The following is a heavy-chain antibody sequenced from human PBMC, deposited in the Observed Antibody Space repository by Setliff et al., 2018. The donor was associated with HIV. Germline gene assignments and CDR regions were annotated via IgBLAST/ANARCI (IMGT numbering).Heavy chain of an antibody. CDR2: IYTSGST. D-gene: IGHD6-13*01. Sequence: PSETLSLTCTVSGGSISSGSYYWNWIRQPAGKGLEWIGRIYTSGSTNYNPSLKSRVTMSVDTSKNQFSQKLSSVTAADTAVYYWAREYKLAADALGAFDIWGQGTMVTVSS. V-gene: IGHV4-61*02. CDR1: GGSISSGSYY. J-gene: IGHJ3*02. CDR3: AREYKLAADALGAFDI.